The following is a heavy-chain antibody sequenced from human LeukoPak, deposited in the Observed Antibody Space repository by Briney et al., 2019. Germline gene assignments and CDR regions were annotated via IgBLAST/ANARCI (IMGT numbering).Heavy chain of an antibody. CDR1: GGSLSGYY. J-gene: IGHJ4*02. D-gene: IGHD4-11*01. V-gene: IGHV4-34*01. CDR2: INHSGST. CDR3: ARTYSNYNPYFDY. Sequence: SETLSLTCAVSGGSLSGYYWTWIRQPPGKGLEWIGEINHSGSTNYNPSLKSRVTISVDTSKNQFSLKLSSVTAADTAVYYCARTYSNYNPYFDYWGQGTLVTVSS.